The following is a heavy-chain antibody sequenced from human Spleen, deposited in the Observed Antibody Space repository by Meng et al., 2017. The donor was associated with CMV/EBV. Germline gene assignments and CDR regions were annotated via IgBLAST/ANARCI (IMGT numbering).Heavy chain of an antibody. J-gene: IGHJ4*02. Sequence: QRPLQESGPGLVKPSEPLSLTCTVSGGSISSSSYYWGWFRQPPGKGLEWIGYIYYSGSTYYNPSLKSRVTISVDTSKNQFSLKLSSVTAADTAVYYCARVLGLGNIDYWGQGTLVTVSS. D-gene: IGHD7-27*01. V-gene: IGHV4-30-4*08. CDR3: ARVLGLGNIDY. CDR2: IYYSGST. CDR1: GGSISSSSYY.